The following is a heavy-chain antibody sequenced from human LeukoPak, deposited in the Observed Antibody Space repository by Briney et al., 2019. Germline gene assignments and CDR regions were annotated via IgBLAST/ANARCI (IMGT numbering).Heavy chain of an antibody. D-gene: IGHD5-18*01. CDR2: IIPIFGTA. V-gene: IGHV1-69*05. J-gene: IGHJ5*02. CDR1: GGTFSSYA. CDR3: ARDDTRYGYSYGYRFDP. Sequence: ASVKVSCKASGGTFSSYAISWVRQAPGQGLEWMGGIIPIFGTANYAQKFQGRVTMTRDTSISTAYMELSRLRSDDTAVYYCARDDTRYGYSYGYRFDPWGQGTLVTVSS.